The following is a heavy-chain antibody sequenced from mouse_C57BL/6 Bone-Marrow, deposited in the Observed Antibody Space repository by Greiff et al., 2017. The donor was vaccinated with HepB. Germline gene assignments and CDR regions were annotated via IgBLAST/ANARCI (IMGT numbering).Heavy chain of an antibody. CDR1: GFSLTSYG. J-gene: IGHJ1*03. Sequence: VKLMESGPGLVAPSQSLSITCTVSGFSLTSYGVHWVRQPPGKGLEWLVVIWSDGSTTYNSALKSRLSVSKDNSKSQVFLKMNSLQTDDTAMYYCARQYYGSSYYWYFDVWGTGTTVTVSS. CDR3: ARQYYGSSYYWYFDV. V-gene: IGHV2-6-1*01. CDR2: IWSDGST. D-gene: IGHD1-1*01.